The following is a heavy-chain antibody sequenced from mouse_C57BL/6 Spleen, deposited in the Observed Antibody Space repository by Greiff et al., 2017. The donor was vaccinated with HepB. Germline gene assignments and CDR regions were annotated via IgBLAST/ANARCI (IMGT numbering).Heavy chain of an antibody. CDR1: GYTFTSYW. CDR3: ARSGPGFDY. J-gene: IGHJ2*01. Sequence: VQLKQSGTVLARPGASVKMSCKTSGYTFTSYWMHWVKQRPGQGLEWIGAIYPGNSDTSYNQKFKGKAKLTADTSASLAYMELSSLTNEDSAVYNCARSGPGFDYWGQGTTLTVSS. V-gene: IGHV1-5*01. CDR2: IYPGNSDT. D-gene: IGHD3-2*02.